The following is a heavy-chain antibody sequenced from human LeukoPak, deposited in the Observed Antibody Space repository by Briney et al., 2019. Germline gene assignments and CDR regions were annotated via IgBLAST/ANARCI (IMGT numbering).Heavy chain of an antibody. J-gene: IGHJ5*02. CDR3: AGGSYDSSGYYYRSSGWFDP. V-gene: IGHV4-59*01. D-gene: IGHD3-22*01. CDR1: GGSISSYY. Sequence: SETLSLTCTVSGGSISSYYWSWIRQPPGQGLEWIGYIYYSGSTNYNPSLKSRVTISVDTSKNQFSLKLSSVTAADTAVYYCAGGSYDSSGYYYRSSGWFDPWGQGTLVTVSS. CDR2: IYYSGST.